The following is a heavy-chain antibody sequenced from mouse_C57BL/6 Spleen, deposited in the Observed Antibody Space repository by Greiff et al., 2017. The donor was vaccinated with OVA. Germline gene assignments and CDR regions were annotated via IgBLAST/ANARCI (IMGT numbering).Heavy chain of an antibody. CDR2: ISSGSSTI. J-gene: IGHJ2*01. D-gene: IGHD2-13*01. Sequence: EVKLMESGGGLVKPGGSLKLSCAASGFTFSDYGMHWVRQAPEKGLEWVAYISSGSSTIYYADTVKGRFTISRDNAKNTLFLQMTSLRSEDTAMYYCARWGLRYFDYWGQGTTLTVSS. CDR3: ARWGLRYFDY. V-gene: IGHV5-17*01. CDR1: GFTFSDYG.